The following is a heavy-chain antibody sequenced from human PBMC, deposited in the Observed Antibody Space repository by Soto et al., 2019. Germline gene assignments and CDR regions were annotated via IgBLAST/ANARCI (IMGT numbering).Heavy chain of an antibody. V-gene: IGHV5-10-1*01. Sequence: LGESLKISCTGFGYTFTTFWISWVRQMPGKGLEWMGRIDPRDSYVSYSPSFQGHVTISLDKSISTAYLQWGSLKASDTAMYYCARLFCSTTTCDSWFDPWGQGTLVTVSS. CDR2: IDPRDSYV. CDR3: ARLFCSTTTCDSWFDP. J-gene: IGHJ5*02. CDR1: GYTFTTFW. D-gene: IGHD2-2*01.